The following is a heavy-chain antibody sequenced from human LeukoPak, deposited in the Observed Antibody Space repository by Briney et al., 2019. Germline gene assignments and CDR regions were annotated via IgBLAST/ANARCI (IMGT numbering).Heavy chain of an antibody. CDR3: ARLTTVGCSSASCYVDQ. CDR1: GRSINISTYS. V-gene: IGHV4-39*01. D-gene: IGHD2-2*01. CDR2: IFYRDTA. Sequence: SDPLTLTCTVSGRSINISTYSWAWIRKLPGKGLEWNGSIFYRDTAYYNPALRRRLTISVDTSKNPFSLKLRSMTAADTTVYYCARLTTVGCSSASCYVDQWGQGTLVTVSS. J-gene: IGHJ4*02.